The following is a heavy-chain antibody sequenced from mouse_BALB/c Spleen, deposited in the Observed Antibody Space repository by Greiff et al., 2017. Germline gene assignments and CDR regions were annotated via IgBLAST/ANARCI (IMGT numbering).Heavy chain of an antibody. CDR1: GFTFNTYA. D-gene: IGHD1-1*01. V-gene: IGHV10-1*02. Sequence: EVKLVESGGGLVQPKGSLKLSCAASGFTFNTYAMNWVRQAPGKGLEWVARIRSKSNNYATYYADSVKDRFTISRDDSQSMLYLQMNNLKTEDTAMYYCVRGDYYYGFFYWGQGTLVTVSA. CDR3: VRGDYYYGFFY. CDR2: IRSKSNNYAT. J-gene: IGHJ3*01.